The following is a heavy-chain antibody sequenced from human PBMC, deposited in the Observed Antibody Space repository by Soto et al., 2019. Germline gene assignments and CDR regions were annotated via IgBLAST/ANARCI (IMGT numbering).Heavy chain of an antibody. CDR3: AKETGHGLWYFDL. CDR2: VATSGTYT. D-gene: IGHD1-1*01. Sequence: EVQFLESGGGLVQPGGSLRLSCAASGFTFNDYSVTWVRQAPGKGLQWVSTVATSGTYTYYADPVKGRFTISRDNSKNTLYLQMNSLRVEDTAIYYCAKETGHGLWYFDLWGRGTLVTVSS. J-gene: IGHJ2*01. V-gene: IGHV3-23*01. CDR1: GFTFNDYS.